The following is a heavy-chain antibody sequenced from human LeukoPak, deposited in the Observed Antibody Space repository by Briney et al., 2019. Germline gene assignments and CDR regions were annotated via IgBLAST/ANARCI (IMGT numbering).Heavy chain of an antibody. D-gene: IGHD2-2*01. CDR2: INRSGST. V-gene: IGHV4-34*01. CDR1: GGSFSGSY. J-gene: IGHJ4*02. CDR3: ARVVPAATLDY. Sequence: SETLSLTCAVYGGSFSGSYWSWIRQPPGKGLEWIGEINRSGSTNHNPSLKSRVTISVDTSKNQFSLKLSSVTAADTAVYYCARVVPAATLDYWGQGTLVTVSS.